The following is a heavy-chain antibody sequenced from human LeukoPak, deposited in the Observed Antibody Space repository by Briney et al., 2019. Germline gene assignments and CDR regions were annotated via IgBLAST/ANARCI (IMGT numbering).Heavy chain of an antibody. D-gene: IGHD2-15*01. CDR2: IFHSGDT. J-gene: IGHJ3*01. CDR1: GGSISGYY. Sequence: SETLSLTCSVSGGSISGYYWSWIRQPPGKGLEWIGEIFHSGDTNYNPSLKSRVTMSLDKSKNQFSLQLNSVTAADTAVYYCARDCSGGTCPTGGRDVFDFWGQGTMVTVSS. CDR3: ARDCSGGTCPTGGRDVFDF. V-gene: IGHV4-59*12.